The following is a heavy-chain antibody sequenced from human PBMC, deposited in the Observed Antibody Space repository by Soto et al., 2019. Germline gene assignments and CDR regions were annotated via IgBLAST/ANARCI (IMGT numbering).Heavy chain of an antibody. J-gene: IGHJ6*01. V-gene: IGHV3-23*01. CDR3: AKGYVRLPNTIAAAGPDDYDYYGMDV. CDR1: GFTFSSYA. D-gene: IGHD6-13*01. Sequence: EVQLLESGGGLVQPGGSLRLSCAASGFTFSSYAMSWVRQAPGKGLEWVSAISGSGGSTYYADSVKGRFTISRDNSTNTLYRQMTSLRAEDTAVYYCAKGYVRLPNTIAAAGPDDYDYYGMDVW. CDR2: ISGSGGST.